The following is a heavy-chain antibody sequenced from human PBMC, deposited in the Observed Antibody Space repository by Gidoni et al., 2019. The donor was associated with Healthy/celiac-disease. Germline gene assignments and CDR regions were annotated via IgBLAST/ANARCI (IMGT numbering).Heavy chain of an antibody. CDR1: GFPFSSYA. Sequence: QVQLVESGGGVVQPGRSLRLSCAAPGFPFSSYAVPWVRQAPGKGLEWVAVISYDGSNKYYADSVKGRFTISRDNSKNTLYLQMNSLRAEDTAVYYCARDAHPRSPMGGERYGSGSQAWGQGTLVTVSS. D-gene: IGHD3-10*01. J-gene: IGHJ5*02. CDR2: ISYDGSNK. V-gene: IGHV3-30-3*01. CDR3: ARDAHPRSPMGGERYGSGSQA.